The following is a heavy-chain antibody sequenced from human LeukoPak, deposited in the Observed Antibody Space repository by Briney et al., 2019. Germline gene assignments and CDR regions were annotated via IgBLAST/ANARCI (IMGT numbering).Heavy chain of an antibody. Sequence: SVTVSCKASGGTFSSYAISWVRQAPGQGLEWMGGIIPIFGTANYAQKFQGRVTITTDESTSTAYMELSSLRSEETAVYYCARGYYYYYYMDVWGKGTTVTVSS. CDR1: GGTFSSYA. V-gene: IGHV1-69*05. J-gene: IGHJ6*03. CDR3: ARGYYYYYYMDV. CDR2: IIPIFGTA.